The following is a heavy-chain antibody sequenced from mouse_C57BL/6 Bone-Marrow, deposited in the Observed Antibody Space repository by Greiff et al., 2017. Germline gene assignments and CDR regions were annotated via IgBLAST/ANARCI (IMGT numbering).Heavy chain of an antibody. D-gene: IGHD2-3*01. V-gene: IGHV1-63*01. CDR2: IYPGGGYT. CDR3: ASLAGLLRYAMDY. Sequence: QVQLQQSGAELVRPGTSVKMSCKASGYTFTNYWIGWAKQRPGHGLEWIGDIYPGGGYTNYNEKFKGKATLTAATSSSTSYMQFSSLTSEDSAIYYCASLAGLLRYAMDYWGQGTSVTVSS. J-gene: IGHJ4*01. CDR1: GYTFTNYW.